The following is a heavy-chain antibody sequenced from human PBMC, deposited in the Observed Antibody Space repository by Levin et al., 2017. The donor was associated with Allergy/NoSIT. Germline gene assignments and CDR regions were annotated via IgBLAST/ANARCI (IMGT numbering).Heavy chain of an antibody. CDR3: ARDSWWDCSSTSCYPGLWRPGYYGMDV. CDR2: IIPIFGTA. Sequence: SGESLKISCKASGGTFSSYAISWVRQAPGQGLEWMGGIIPIFGTANYAQKFQGRVTITADESTSTAYMELSSLRSEDTAVYYCARDSWWDCSSTSCYPGLWRPGYYGMDVWGQGTTVTVSS. D-gene: IGHD2-2*01. V-gene: IGHV1-69*01. CDR1: GGTFSSYA. J-gene: IGHJ6*02.